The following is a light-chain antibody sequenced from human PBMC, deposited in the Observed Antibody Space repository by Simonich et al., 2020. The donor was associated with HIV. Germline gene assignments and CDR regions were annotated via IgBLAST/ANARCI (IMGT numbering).Light chain of an antibody. CDR1: SSDVGSYNL. CDR3: CSYAGSNSPVI. Sequence: QSALTQPASVSGSPGQSITISCTGTSSDVGSYNLVSWYQQHPGKAPKLMIYEGSKRPSGVSKRFSGSKSGNTASLTISGLQAEDEADYYCCSYAGSNSPVIFGGGTKLTVL. CDR2: EGS. V-gene: IGLV2-23*01. J-gene: IGLJ2*01.